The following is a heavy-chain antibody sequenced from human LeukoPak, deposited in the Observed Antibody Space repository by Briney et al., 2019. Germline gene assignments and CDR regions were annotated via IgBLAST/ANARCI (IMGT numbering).Heavy chain of an antibody. Sequence: PGGSLRLSCAASGFTFAPYIVSWVRQAPGKGLQWVSAISAGGTAIYYADSVRGRFTISRDDSNNMLYLQIYSLRDEDTATYYCAKGGYIGYNGLFDIWGQGTTVTVSS. CDR2: ISAGGTAI. J-gene: IGHJ3*02. CDR1: GFTFAPYI. CDR3: AKGGYIGYNGLFDI. V-gene: IGHV3-23*01. D-gene: IGHD5-12*01.